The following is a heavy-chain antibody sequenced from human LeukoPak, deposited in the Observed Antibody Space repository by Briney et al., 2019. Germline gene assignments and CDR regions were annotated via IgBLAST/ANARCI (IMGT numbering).Heavy chain of an antibody. CDR3: ARDGLGSAFDI. Sequence: SETLSLTCTVSGGSISSYYWSWIRQPPGKGLEWIGYIYCSGSTNYNPSLKSRVTISVDTSKNQFSLKLSSVTAADTAVYYCARDGLGSAFDIWGQGTMVTVSS. D-gene: IGHD1-26*01. CDR2: IYCSGST. V-gene: IGHV4-59*01. CDR1: GGSISSYY. J-gene: IGHJ3*02.